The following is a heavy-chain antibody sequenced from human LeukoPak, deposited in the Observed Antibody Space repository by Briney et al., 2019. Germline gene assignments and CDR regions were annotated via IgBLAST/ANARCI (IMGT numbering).Heavy chain of an antibody. D-gene: IGHD3-3*01. Sequence: SETLSLTCTVSGGSISSYYWSWIRQPPGKGLEWIGYIYYSGSTNYNPSLKSRVTISVDTSKNQFSLKLSSVTAADTGVYYCARGSLYYDFWSGYQDAFDIWGQGTMVTVSS. CDR3: ARGSLYYDFWSGYQDAFDI. CDR1: GGSISSYY. J-gene: IGHJ3*02. V-gene: IGHV4-59*01. CDR2: IYYSGST.